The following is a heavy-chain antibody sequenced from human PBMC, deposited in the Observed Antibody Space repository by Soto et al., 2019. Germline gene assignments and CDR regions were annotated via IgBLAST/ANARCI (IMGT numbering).Heavy chain of an antibody. D-gene: IGHD6-13*01. V-gene: IGHV3-15*07. CDR3: TTDGYGYSSSWYPPFDY. Sequence: GGALRLSCAASGFTFSNACMNWVRQAPGKGLEWVGRIKSKTDGGTTDYAAPVKGRFTISRDDSKNTLYLQMNSLKTEDTAVYYCTTDGYGYSSSWYPPFDYWGQGTLVTVSS. J-gene: IGHJ4*02. CDR1: GFTFSNAC. CDR2: IKSKTDGGTT.